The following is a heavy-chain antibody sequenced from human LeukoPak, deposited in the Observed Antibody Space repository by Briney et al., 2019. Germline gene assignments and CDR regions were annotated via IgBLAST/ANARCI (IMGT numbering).Heavy chain of an antibody. V-gene: IGHV1-2*02. J-gene: IGHJ3*02. D-gene: IGHD6-19*01. CDR1: GYTFTSYY. CDR3: ARVEAVAGYAFDI. CDR2: INPNSGGT. Sequence: ASVKVSCKASGYTFTSYYMHWVRQAPGQGLEWMGWINPNSGGTNYAQKFQGRVTMTRDTSISTAYMELSRLRSDDTAVYYCARVEAVAGYAFDIWGQGTMVTVSS.